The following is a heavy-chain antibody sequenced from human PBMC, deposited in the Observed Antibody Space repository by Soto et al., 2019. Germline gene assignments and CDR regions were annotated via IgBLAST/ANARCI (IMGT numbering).Heavy chain of an antibody. CDR2: INPNSGGT. D-gene: IGHD4-17*01. CDR3: ATSPSYGGAFDI. CDR1: GYTFTGYY. V-gene: IGHV1-2*04. Sequence: ASVKVSCKASGYTFTGYYMHWVRQAPGQGLEWMGWINPNSGGTNYAQKFQGWVTMTRDTSISTAYMELSRLRADDTAVYYSATSPSYGGAFDIWGQGTMVTVSS. J-gene: IGHJ3*02.